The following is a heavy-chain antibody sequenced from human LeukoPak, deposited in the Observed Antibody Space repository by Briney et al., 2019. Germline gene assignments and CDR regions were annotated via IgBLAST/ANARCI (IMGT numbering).Heavy chain of an antibody. D-gene: IGHD3-22*01. Sequence: ASVKVSCKASGYTFTSYYMQWVRQSPGQGLEWMGKINPSGGSTSYAQKFQGRVTMTRDPSTSTVSMELSSLSSEATAVYYCARVPYYYASTGYSFDYWGQGTLVTVSS. CDR2: INPSGGST. J-gene: IGHJ4*02. CDR3: ARVPYYYASTGYSFDY. V-gene: IGHV1-46*01. CDR1: GYTFTSYY.